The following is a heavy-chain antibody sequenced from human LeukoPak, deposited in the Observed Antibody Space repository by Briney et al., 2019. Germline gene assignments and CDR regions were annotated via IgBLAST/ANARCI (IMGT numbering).Heavy chain of an antibody. CDR2: IYYSGST. D-gene: IGHD3-10*01. CDR1: GGSISSYY. V-gene: IGHV4-59*01. CDR3: ARGDYYGSGTYYRVYDY. J-gene: IGHJ4*02. Sequence: SETLSLTCTVSGGSISSYYWSWIRQPPGKGLEWIGYIYYSGSTNYNPSLKSRDTISVDTSKNQFSLKLSSVTAADTAVYYCARGDYYGSGTYYRVYDYWGQGSLVTVSS.